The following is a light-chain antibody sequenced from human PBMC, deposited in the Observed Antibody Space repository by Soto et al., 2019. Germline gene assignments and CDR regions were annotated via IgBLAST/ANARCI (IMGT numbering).Light chain of an antibody. CDR2: GAS. V-gene: IGKV3-11*01. CDR3: QQRSNWPPGT. Sequence: EIVLTQSPGTLSLSPGERATLSCRTSQSVSSKFLAWYQQKPGQAPRLLLYGASNRATGIPARFSGSGSGTDFTLTISSLEPEDFAVYYCQQRSNWPPGTFGGGTKVEIK. J-gene: IGKJ4*01. CDR1: QSVSSKF.